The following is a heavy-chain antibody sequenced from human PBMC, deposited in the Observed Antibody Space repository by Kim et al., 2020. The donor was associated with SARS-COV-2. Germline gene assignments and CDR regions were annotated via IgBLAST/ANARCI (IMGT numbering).Heavy chain of an antibody. CDR1: GFTFSDYC. D-gene: IGHD5-12*01. CDR2: ISSSGSTI. J-gene: IGHJ5*02. V-gene: IGHV3-11*01. CDR3: ARDPGYSGYDSNWFDP. Sequence: GGSLRLSCAASGFTFSDYCMSWIRQAPGKGLEWVSYISSSGSTICYADSVKGRFTISRDNAKNSLYLQMNSLRAEDTAVYYCARDPGYSGYDSNWFDPWGQGTLVTVSS.